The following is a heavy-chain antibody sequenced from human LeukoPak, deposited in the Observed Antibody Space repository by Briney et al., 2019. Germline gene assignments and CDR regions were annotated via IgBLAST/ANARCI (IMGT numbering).Heavy chain of an antibody. J-gene: IGHJ4*02. CDR1: GFTFSSYA. Sequence: GGSLRLSCAASGFTFSSYAMSWVRQAPGKGLEWVSAISSSSSYIYYADSVKGRFTISRDNAKNSLYLQMNSLRAEDTAVYYCARVLMPSRMDYWGQGTLVTVSS. V-gene: IGHV3-21*01. CDR2: ISSSSSYI. CDR3: ARVLMPSRMDY. D-gene: IGHD2-8*01.